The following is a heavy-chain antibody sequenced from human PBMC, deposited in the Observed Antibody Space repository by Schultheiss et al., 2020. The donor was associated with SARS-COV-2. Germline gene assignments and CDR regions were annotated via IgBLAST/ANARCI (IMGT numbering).Heavy chain of an antibody. CDR2: ISYDGSNK. D-gene: IGHD3-10*01. V-gene: IGHV3-30*04. CDR3: ARDTSGSVGLDP. J-gene: IGHJ5*02. Sequence: GESLKISCAASGFTFSSYAMHWVRQAPGKGLEWVAVISYDGSNKYYADSVKGRFTISRDNSKNTLYLQMNSLRAEDTAVYYCARDTSGSVGLDPWGQGTLVTVSS. CDR1: GFTFSSYA.